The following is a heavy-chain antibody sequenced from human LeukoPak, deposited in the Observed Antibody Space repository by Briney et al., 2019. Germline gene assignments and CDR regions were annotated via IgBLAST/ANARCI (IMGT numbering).Heavy chain of an antibody. CDR2: IIPIFGTA. V-gene: IGHV1-69*13. D-gene: IGHD5-18*01. CDR1: RGTFSNYA. Sequence: SVKVSCKASRGTFSNYAISWMRQAPGQGLEWMGGIIPIFGTANYAQKFQGRVTITADESTTTAYMELSSLRSEDTAVYHCARNGYSYGFYDYWGQGTLVTVSS. CDR3: ARNGYSYGFYDY. J-gene: IGHJ4*02.